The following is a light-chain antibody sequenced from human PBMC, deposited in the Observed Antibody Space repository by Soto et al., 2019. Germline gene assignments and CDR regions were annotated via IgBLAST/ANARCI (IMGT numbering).Light chain of an antibody. Sequence: SYELTQPPSVSVAPGQTATITCGGNNIGSKSVHWYQQRPGQAPVLVVYDDSDRPSGIPERFSGSNSGNTATLTISRVEDGDEADYYCQVWDSSADQTVFGGGTKVTVL. CDR3: QVWDSSADQTV. CDR1: NIGSKS. CDR2: DDS. J-gene: IGLJ3*02. V-gene: IGLV3-21*02.